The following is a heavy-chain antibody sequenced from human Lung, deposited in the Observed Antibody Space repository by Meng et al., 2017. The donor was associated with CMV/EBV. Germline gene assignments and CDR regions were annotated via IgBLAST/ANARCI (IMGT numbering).Heavy chain of an antibody. CDR1: GFTFTNYG. CDR3: AKQMGVMTTVTKSFRAGFVDY. V-gene: IGHV3-30*02. D-gene: IGHD4-17*01. Sequence: GESLKISCAASGFTFTNYGMHWVRQAPGKGLEWVAFIRYDGTNKYYADSVKGRFTISRDNSKNTLYLQMNSLRAEDTAVYYCAKQMGVMTTVTKSFRAGFVDYWXQGTLVXVSS. J-gene: IGHJ4*02. CDR2: IRYDGTNK.